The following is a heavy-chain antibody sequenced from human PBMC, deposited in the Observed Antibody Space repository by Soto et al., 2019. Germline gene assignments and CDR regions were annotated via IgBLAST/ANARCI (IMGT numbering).Heavy chain of an antibody. D-gene: IGHD2-15*01. CDR1: GFTFSSYA. Sequence: PGGSLRLSCAASGFTFSSYAMSWVRQAPGKGLEWVPAISGSGGSTYYADSVKGRFTISRDNSKNTLYLQMNSLRAEDTAVYYCAKDPYCSGGSCYENPDYWGQGTLVTVSS. J-gene: IGHJ4*02. CDR3: AKDPYCSGGSCYENPDY. V-gene: IGHV3-23*01. CDR2: ISGSGGST.